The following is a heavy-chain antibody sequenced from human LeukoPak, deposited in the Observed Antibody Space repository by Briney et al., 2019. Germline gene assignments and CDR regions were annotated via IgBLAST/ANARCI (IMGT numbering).Heavy chain of an antibody. CDR2: ISYDGSNK. J-gene: IGHJ4*02. V-gene: IGHV3-30*18. CDR3: AKVSDYYDSSGYLDY. CDR1: GFTFSSYG. D-gene: IGHD3-22*01. Sequence: GGSLRLSCAASGFTFSSYGMHWVRQAPGKGLEWVAVISYDGSNKYYADSVKGRFTISRDNSKSTLYLQMNSLRAEDTAVYYCAKVSDYYDSSGYLDYWGQGTLVTVSS.